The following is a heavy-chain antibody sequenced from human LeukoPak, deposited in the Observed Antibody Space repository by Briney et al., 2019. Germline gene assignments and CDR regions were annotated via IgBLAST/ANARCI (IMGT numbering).Heavy chain of an antibody. CDR3: ARDGRYGDARLGVDY. D-gene: IGHD4-17*01. CDR2: ISSSSSTI. Sequence: GRSLGLSCAASGFTFSSYSMNWVRQAPGKGLEWVSYISSSSSTIYYADSVKGRFTISRDNAKNSLYLQMNSLRAEDTAVYYCARDGRYGDARLGVDYWGQGTLVTVSS. V-gene: IGHV3-48*04. CDR1: GFTFSSYS. J-gene: IGHJ4*02.